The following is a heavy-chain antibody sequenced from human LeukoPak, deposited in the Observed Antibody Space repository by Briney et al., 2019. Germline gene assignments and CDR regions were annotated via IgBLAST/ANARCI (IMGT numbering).Heavy chain of an antibody. CDR1: GFTFTNYA. D-gene: IGHD3-3*01. CDR3: AKDGYDFWSAYQIDL. CDR2: ISGSDGST. V-gene: IGHV3-23*01. Sequence: GGSLRLSFAAPGFTFTNYAMTWVRQAPGKGLGWVSAISGSDGSTYYSDSVTGRFTISRDNSKNTLYLQMTSLRPDDTAVYYCAKDGYDFWSAYQIDLWGQGTLVTVSS. J-gene: IGHJ5*02.